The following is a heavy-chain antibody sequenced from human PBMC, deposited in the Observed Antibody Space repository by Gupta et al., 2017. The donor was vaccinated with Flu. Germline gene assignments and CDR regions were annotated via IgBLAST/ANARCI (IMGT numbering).Heavy chain of an antibody. CDR3: ARGVGVSPVTTDWFDP. D-gene: IGHD4-17*01. CDR1: GYY. Sequence: GYYWCWTRQPPGKGLEWIGKINHSGSTNYNPSLKSRVTISVDTSKNQFSLKLSSVTAADTAVYYCARGVGVSPVTTDWFDPWGQGTLVTVSS. V-gene: IGHV4-34*01. CDR2: INHSGST. J-gene: IGHJ5*02.